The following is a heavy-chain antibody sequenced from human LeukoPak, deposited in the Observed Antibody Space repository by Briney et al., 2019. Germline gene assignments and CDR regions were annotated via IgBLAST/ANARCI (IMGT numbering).Heavy chain of an antibody. CDR2: IYYSGST. V-gene: IGHV4-59*01. J-gene: IGHJ4*02. Sequence: SETLSLTCTVSGGSISSYYRSWIGQPPGKGLEWIGYIYYSGSTNYNPSLKSRVTISVDTSKNQFSLKLSSVTAADTAVYYCARGRDGYEYDYWGQGTLVTVSS. CDR1: GGSISSYY. D-gene: IGHD5-24*01. CDR3: ARGRDGYEYDY.